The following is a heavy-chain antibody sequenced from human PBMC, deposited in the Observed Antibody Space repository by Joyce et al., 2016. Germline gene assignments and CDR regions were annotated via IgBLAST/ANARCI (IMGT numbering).Heavy chain of an antibody. V-gene: IGHV3-53*01. CDR2: LFSGGST. J-gene: IGHJ3*01. CDR1: GFVVSTKY. CDR3: ARDSRDAFDL. Sequence: EEQLVQSGGGLIQPGGSLRLSCAASGFVVSTKYMNWVRQAPGKGLECVSVLFSGGSTFYADSVKDRVTISRYSSRNTLYLQMSCLRAEDTAVYYCARDSRDAFDLWGQGTLVTVSS.